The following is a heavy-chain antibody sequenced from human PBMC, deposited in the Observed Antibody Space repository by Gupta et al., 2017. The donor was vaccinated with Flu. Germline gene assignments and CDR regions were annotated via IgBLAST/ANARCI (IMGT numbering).Heavy chain of an antibody. D-gene: IGHD3-10*01. J-gene: IGHJ5*02. V-gene: IGHV3-11*05. Sequence: GRFTISRDNAKNSLYLQMNSLRAEDTAVYYCARDLDYYGFPGSFDPWGQGTLVTVSS. CDR3: ARDLDYYGFPGSFDP.